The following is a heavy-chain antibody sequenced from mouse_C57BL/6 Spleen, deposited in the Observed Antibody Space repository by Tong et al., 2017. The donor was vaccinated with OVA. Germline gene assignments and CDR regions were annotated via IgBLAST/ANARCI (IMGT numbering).Heavy chain of an antibody. J-gene: IGHJ4*01. Sequence: VQLQESGAELVRPGSSVKISCKASGYAFSSYWMNWVKQRPGQGLEWIGQIYPGDGDTNYNGKFKGKATLTADKSSSTAYMQLSSLTSEDSAVYFCARTGNYGYYAMDYWGQGTSVTVSS. V-gene: IGHV1-80*01. CDR2: IYPGDGDT. D-gene: IGHD2-1*01. CDR3: ARTGNYGYYAMDY. CDR1: GYAFSSYW.